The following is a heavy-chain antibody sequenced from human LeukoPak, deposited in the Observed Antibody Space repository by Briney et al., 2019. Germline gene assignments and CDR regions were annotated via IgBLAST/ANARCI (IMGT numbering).Heavy chain of an antibody. J-gene: IGHJ4*02. D-gene: IGHD3-22*01. CDR1: GFTFSSYA. CDR2: ISSNGGST. V-gene: IGHV3-64*01. Sequence: PGGSLRLSCAASGFTFSSYAMHWVRQAPGKGLEYVSAISSNGGSTYYANSVKGRFTISRDNSKNTLYLQMGSLRAEDMAVYYCARAGYYDSSGYYYGYWGQGTLVTVSS. CDR3: ARAGYYDSSGYYYGY.